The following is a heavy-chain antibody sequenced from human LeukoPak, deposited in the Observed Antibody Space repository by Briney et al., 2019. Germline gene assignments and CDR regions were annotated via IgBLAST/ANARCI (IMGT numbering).Heavy chain of an antibody. CDR3: ASLGCTSTGCYNF. D-gene: IGHD2-2*02. V-gene: IGHV3-48*04. CDR1: GLTFNSYS. Sequence: PGGSLRLSCAASGLTFNSYSMNWVRQAPGKGLEWVSYISSSSSSIYYADSVKGRFTISRDNAKNSLFLQMNSLRAGDTAVYYCASLGCTSTGCYNFWGQGTLVTVSS. CDR2: ISSSSSSI. J-gene: IGHJ4*02.